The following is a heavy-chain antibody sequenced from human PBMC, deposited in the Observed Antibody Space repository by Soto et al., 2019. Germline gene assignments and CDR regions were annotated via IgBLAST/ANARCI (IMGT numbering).Heavy chain of an antibody. Sequence: EVQLVESGGGLVKPGGALRLSCAASGLTFSNAWMSWVRQAPGKGLEWVGRIKSKNDGGTTDYAAPVKGRFTISRDDLKNTQYVQLNSLQTEDTAVYYCSPASDDLWSGSGRLHYYYGMDVWGKWTTVTVSS. CDR2: IKSKNDGGTT. J-gene: IGHJ6*04. CDR3: SPASDDLWSGSGRLHYYYGMDV. D-gene: IGHD3-3*01. V-gene: IGHV3-15*01. CDR1: GLTFSNAW.